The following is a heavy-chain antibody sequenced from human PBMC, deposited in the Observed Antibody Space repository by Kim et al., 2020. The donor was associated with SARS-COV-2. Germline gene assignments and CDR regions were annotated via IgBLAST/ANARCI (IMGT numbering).Heavy chain of an antibody. J-gene: IGHJ6*02. CDR1: GYTFTTYA. Sequence: ASVKVSCKASGYTFTTYAMNWVRQAPGQGLEWMGWINTKTGNPTYAQGFTGRFVFSLDTSVSTAYLQISSLKAEDTAVYYCARDQQPSRFYYYYGMDVWGQGTTVTVSS. CDR3: ARDQQPSRFYYYYGMDV. V-gene: IGHV7-4-1*02. CDR2: INTKTGNP. D-gene: IGHD6-13*01.